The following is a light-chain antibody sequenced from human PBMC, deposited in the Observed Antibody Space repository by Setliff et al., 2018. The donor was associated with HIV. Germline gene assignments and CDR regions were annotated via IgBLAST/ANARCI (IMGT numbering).Light chain of an antibody. CDR1: NIGSKS. CDR2: YDN. V-gene: IGLV3-21*04. Sequence: SYELTQPPSVSVAPGQTARITCGGSNIGSKSVHWYQQKPGQAPVVVIYYDNDRPSGIPERFSGSNSGNTATLTIIRVEAGDEADYYCQVWDSSSDPPCVFATGTKVTVL. J-gene: IGLJ1*01. CDR3: QVWDSSSDPPCV.